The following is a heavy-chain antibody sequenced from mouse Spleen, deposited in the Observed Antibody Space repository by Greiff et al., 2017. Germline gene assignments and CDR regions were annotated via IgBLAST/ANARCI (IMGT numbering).Heavy chain of an antibody. CDR3: ARAGTRGYFDY. Sequence: EVKLMESGPGLVKPSQSLSLTCSVTGYSITSGYYWNWIRQFPGNKLEWMGYISYDGSNNYNPSLKNRISITRDTSKNQFFLKLNSVTTEDTATYYCARAGTRGYFDYWGQGTTLTVSS. CDR1: GYSITSGYY. CDR2: ISYDGSN. D-gene: IGHD4-1*01. J-gene: IGHJ2*01. V-gene: IGHV3-6*01.